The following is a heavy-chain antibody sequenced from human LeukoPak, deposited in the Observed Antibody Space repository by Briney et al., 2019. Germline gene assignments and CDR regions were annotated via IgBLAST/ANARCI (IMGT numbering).Heavy chain of an antibody. CDR2: IYYSGST. V-gene: IGHV4-59*12. J-gene: IGHJ4*02. D-gene: IGHD3-10*01. Sequence: PSETLSLTCTVSGGSISSYYWSWIRQPPGKGLEWIGYIYYSGSTNYNPSLKSRVTISVDTSKNQFSLKLSSVTAADTAVYYCARDYYYGSGSYYPSFDYWGQGTLVTVSS. CDR1: GGSISSYY. CDR3: ARDYYYGSGSYYPSFDY.